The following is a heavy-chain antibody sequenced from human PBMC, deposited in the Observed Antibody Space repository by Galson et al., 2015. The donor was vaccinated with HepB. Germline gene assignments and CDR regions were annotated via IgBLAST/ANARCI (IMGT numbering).Heavy chain of an antibody. CDR2: ISGSGGST. J-gene: IGHJ4*02. D-gene: IGHD3-22*01. V-gene: IGHV3-23*01. CDR1: GFTFSSYA. Sequence: SLRLSCAASGFTFSSYAMSWVRQAPGKGLEWVSVISGSGGSTYYADSVKGRFTISRDNSKNTLYLQMNSLRAEDTAVYYCAKVQYYYDSSGYDNWGQGTLVTVSS. CDR3: AKVQYYYDSSGYDN.